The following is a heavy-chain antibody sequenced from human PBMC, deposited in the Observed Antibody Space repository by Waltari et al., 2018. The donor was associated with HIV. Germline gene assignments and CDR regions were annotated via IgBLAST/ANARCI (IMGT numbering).Heavy chain of an antibody. V-gene: IGHV2-26*01. CDR3: AQIIFEESDPPYYFDH. J-gene: IGHJ4*02. CDR1: GFSLTNPRMG. CDR2: ISSKDDM. Sequence: QVTLKESGPVLVKPTETLTLTCTVSGFSLTNPRMGVSWIRQPPGKALEWLAHISSKDDMSYSTSLTSRLTISKDTSKNQVVLTMTNMDPVDTATYYCAQIIFEESDPPYYFDHWGQGTLVSVSA.